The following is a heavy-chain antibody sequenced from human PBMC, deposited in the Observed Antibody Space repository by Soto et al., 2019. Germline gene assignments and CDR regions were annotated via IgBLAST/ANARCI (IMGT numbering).Heavy chain of an antibody. D-gene: IGHD3-22*01. J-gene: IGHJ4*02. Sequence: GXSVKVSCKASGGTFSSYAISWVRQAPGQGLEWMGGIIPIFGTANYAQKFQGRVTITADKSTSTAYMELSSLRSEDTAVYYCARDRRGYYDSSGYYFDYWGQGTLVTVSS. V-gene: IGHV1-69*06. CDR3: ARDRRGYYDSSGYYFDY. CDR1: GGTFSSYA. CDR2: IIPIFGTA.